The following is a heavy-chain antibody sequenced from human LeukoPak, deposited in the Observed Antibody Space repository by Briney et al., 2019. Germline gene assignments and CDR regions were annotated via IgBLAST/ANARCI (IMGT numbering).Heavy chain of an antibody. D-gene: IGHD5/OR15-5a*01. Sequence: SETLSLTCAVYGGSFSGYYWSWIRQPPGKGLEWIGEINHSGSTNYNPSLKSRVTISVDTSKNQFSLKLTSVTAADTAVYYCARTPGLGSTPLLFDYWGQGTLVTVSS. CDR2: INHSGST. CDR1: GGSFSGYY. CDR3: ARTPGLGSTPLLFDY. J-gene: IGHJ4*02. V-gene: IGHV4-34*01.